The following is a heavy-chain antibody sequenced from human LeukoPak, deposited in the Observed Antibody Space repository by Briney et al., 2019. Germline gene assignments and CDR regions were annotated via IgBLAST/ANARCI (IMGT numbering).Heavy chain of an antibody. CDR3: APGGDYCSTTSCPS. D-gene: IGHD2-2*01. J-gene: IGHJ3*01. CDR1: GFTFSSYA. Sequence: GGSLRLSCAASGFTFSSYAMSWVRQAPGKGLEWVSAISGSGGSTYYADSVKGRFTISRDNSKNSLYLQMNSLKTEDTAVYYCAPGGDYCSTTSCPSWGQGTMVTVSS. CDR2: ISGSGGST. V-gene: IGHV3-23*01.